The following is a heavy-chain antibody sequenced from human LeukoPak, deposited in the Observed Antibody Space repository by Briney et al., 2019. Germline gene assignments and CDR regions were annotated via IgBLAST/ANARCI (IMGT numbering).Heavy chain of an antibody. CDR3: ARVIGRGYSYGYFDY. J-gene: IGHJ4*02. Sequence: PGGSLRLSCAASGFTFSSYSMNWVRQAPGKGLEWVSSISSSGSYIYYADSVKGRFTISRDNAKNSLYLQMNSLRAEDTAVYYCARVIGRGYSYGYFDYWGQGTLVTVSS. CDR2: ISSSGSYI. CDR1: GFTFSSYS. V-gene: IGHV3-21*01. D-gene: IGHD5-18*01.